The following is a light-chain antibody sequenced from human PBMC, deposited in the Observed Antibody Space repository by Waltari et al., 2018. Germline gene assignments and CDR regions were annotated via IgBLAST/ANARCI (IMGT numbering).Light chain of an antibody. CDR2: DVT. Sequence: QSALTQPAVVSGSPGQSITIFCIVTKSNVGGYNYVSWYQQHPGKAPKLMIYDVTKRPSGVSNRFSGSKSGNTASLTISGLQAEDEADYYCNSYRNINTYVFGTGTKVTVL. CDR3: NSYRNINTYV. CDR1: KSNVGGYNY. V-gene: IGLV2-14*01. J-gene: IGLJ1*01.